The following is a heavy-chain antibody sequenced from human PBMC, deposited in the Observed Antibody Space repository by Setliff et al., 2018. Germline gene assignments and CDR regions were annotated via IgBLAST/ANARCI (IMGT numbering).Heavy chain of an antibody. V-gene: IGHV4-38-2*01. CDR3: AKGGGRYHSDS. J-gene: IGHJ4*02. Sequence: PSETLSLTCAVSDFSVGSVYYWGWIRQPPGRGLEWIGEIYHDGNDKYTPSVHYSPSLKSRVTISIDKSNNQFSLKLTSMTAADTAVYYCAKGGGRYHSDSWGQGILVTVSS. CDR2: IYHDGND. CDR1: DFSVGSVYY. D-gene: IGHD1-1*01.